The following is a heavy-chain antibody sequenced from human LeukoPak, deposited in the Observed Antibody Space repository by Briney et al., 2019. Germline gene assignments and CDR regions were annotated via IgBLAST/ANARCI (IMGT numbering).Heavy chain of an antibody. V-gene: IGHV1-8*01. Sequence: GASVKVSCKASGYTFTSFDIFWVRQATGQGLEWMGWMSPNSGNTGSAQKFQGRVTFTRDTSISTSFMELSSLRSEDTAIYYCARGRPDTSVPRTYYIDVWGKGTTVTVSS. J-gene: IGHJ6*03. CDR2: MSPNSGNT. D-gene: IGHD5-18*01. CDR3: ARGRPDTSVPRTYYIDV. CDR1: GYTFTSFD.